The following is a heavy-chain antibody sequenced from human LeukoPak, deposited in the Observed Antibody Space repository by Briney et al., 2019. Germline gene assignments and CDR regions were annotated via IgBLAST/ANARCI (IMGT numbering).Heavy chain of an antibody. D-gene: IGHD2-2*01. CDR2: ISSSGSTI. Sequence: PGGSLRLSCAASGFTFSDYYKSWIRQAPGKGLEWVSYISSSGSTIYYADSVKGGFTISRDNAKNSMYLQMNSLRAEDTAVYYCARDPYCSSTSCYDYYYMDVWGKGTTVTVSS. V-gene: IGHV3-11*04. CDR3: ARDPYCSSTSCYDYYYMDV. CDR1: GFTFSDYY. J-gene: IGHJ6*03.